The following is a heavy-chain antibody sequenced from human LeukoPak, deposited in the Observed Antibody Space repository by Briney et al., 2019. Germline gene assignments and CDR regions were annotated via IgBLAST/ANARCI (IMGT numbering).Heavy chain of an antibody. CDR1: GGSISSSSYY. Sequence: PSETLSLTCTVSGGSISSSSYYWGWIRQPPGKGLEWIGSIYYSGSTYYNPSLKSRVTISVDTSKNQFSLKLSSVTAADTAVYYCARRAFFGAYYDILTGYHDAFDIWGQGTMVTVSS. D-gene: IGHD3-9*01. CDR2: IYYSGST. CDR3: ARRAFFGAYYDILTGYHDAFDI. V-gene: IGHV4-39*07. J-gene: IGHJ3*02.